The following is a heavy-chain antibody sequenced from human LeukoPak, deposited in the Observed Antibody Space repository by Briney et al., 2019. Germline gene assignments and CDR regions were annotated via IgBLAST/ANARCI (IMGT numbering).Heavy chain of an antibody. V-gene: IGHV1-2*02. J-gene: IGHJ4*02. D-gene: IGHD2-15*01. CDR1: GYTFTGYY. CDR3: ARDSLRYCNSDGCFSDFDY. CDR2: INPNSGGT. Sequence: ASVKVSCKPSGYTFTGYYIHWVRQAPGQSLEWMGWINPNSGGTNYAQKFQGRVTMTRDTSISSAYMDLSRLTSDDTAIYYCARDSLRYCNSDGCFSDFDYWGQGTLVTVSS.